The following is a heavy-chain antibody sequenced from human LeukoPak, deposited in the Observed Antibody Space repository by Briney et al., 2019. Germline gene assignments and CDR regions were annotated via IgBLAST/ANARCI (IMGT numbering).Heavy chain of an antibody. CDR3: ARHVGYCSSTRCNSRFDP. D-gene: IGHD2-2*01. CDR2: SYYSGTT. V-gene: IGHV4-59*01. Sequence: SETLSLTCTVSGPSITSYYWSWLRQPPGKGLEWLASSYYSGTTHYNPSLKSRVTMSVDTSKSQFSLNLSSVIAGDTAWYYCARHVGYCSSTRCNSRFDPWGQGTLVTVSS. J-gene: IGHJ5*02. CDR1: GPSITSYY.